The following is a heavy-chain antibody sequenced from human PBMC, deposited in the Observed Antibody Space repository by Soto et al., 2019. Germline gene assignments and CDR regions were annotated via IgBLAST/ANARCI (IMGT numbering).Heavy chain of an antibody. CDR1: GFTFSDYY. J-gene: IGHJ6*02. CDR3: ARGSVRGIRGYYYYGMDV. Sequence: GGSLRLSCAASGFTFSDYYMSWIRQAPGKGLEWVSYISSSGSTIYYADSVKGRFTISRDNAKNSLYLQMNSLRAEDTAVYYCARGSVRGIRGYYYYGMDVWGQGTKVTVSS. D-gene: IGHD3-10*01. V-gene: IGHV3-11*01. CDR2: ISSSGSTI.